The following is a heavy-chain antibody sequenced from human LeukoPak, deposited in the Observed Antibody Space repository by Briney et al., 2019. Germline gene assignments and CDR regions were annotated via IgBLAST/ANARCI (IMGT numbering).Heavy chain of an antibody. CDR2: ISSSSSTI. CDR1: GFTFSSYS. J-gene: IGHJ6*03. V-gene: IGHV3-48*02. Sequence: PGGSLRLSCAASGFTFSSYSMNWVRQAPGKGLEWVSYISSSSSTIYYADSVKGRFTISRDNAKNSLYLQMNSLRDEDTAAYYCARDEAGATVYYYYMDVWGKGTTATVSS. D-gene: IGHD1-26*01. CDR3: ARDEAGATVYYYYMDV.